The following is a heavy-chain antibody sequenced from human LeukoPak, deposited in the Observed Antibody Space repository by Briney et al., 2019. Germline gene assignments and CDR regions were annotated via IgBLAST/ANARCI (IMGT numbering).Heavy chain of an antibody. V-gene: IGHV4-4*02. CDR1: GGSISSSNW. Sequence: SETLSLTCAVSGGSISSSNWWSWVRQPPGKGLEWIGEIYHSGSTNYNPSLKSRVTISVDKSKNQFSLKLSSVTAADTAVYYCARASGGYYGGNSGYFQHWGQGTLVTVSS. D-gene: IGHD4-23*01. CDR3: ARASGGYYGGNSGYFQH. J-gene: IGHJ1*01. CDR2: IYHSGST.